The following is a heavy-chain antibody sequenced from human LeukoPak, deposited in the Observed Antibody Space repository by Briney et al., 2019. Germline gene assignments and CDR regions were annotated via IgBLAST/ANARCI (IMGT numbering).Heavy chain of an antibody. J-gene: IGHJ4*02. V-gene: IGHV1-69*13. D-gene: IGHD6-19*01. CDR1: GGTFSSYA. CDR2: IIPIFGTA. CDR3: ARGIAVAVPSH. Sequence: EASVKVSCKASGGTFSSYAISWVRQAPGQGLEWMGGIIPIFGTANYAQKFQGRVTITADESTSTAYMELSGLRSEDTAVYYCARGIAVAVPSHWGQGTLVTVSS.